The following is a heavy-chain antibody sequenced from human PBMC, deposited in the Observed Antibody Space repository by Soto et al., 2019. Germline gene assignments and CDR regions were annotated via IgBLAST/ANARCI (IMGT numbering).Heavy chain of an antibody. J-gene: IGHJ5*02. V-gene: IGHV4-59*01. CDR2: IYYSGRT. CDR1: GGSISSYY. CDR3: ARGYCISTICYIWDNWFDP. Sequence: SETLSLTCTVSGGSISSYYWSWIRQPPGKGLEWIGYIYYSGRTNYNPSLKSRVTISVDTSKNQFSLKLSSVTAADTAVYYCARGYCISTICYIWDNWFDPWGQGTLVTVSS. D-gene: IGHD2-2*02.